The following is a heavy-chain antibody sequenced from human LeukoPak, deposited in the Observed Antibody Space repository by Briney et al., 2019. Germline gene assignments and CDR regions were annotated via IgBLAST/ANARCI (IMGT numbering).Heavy chain of an antibody. J-gene: IGHJ4*02. Sequence: SETLSLTCTVSGGSISSYYWSWIRQPPGRGLEWIGYIYYSGSTNYNPSLKCRVTISVDTSKNQFSLKLSSVTAADTAVYYCARVEEMATIIDYWGQGTLVTVSS. CDR3: ARVEEMATIIDY. CDR2: IYYSGST. D-gene: IGHD5-24*01. V-gene: IGHV4-59*01. CDR1: GGSISSYY.